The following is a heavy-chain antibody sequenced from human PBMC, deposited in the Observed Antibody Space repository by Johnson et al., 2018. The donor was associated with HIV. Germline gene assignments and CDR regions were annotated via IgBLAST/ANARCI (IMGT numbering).Heavy chain of an antibody. V-gene: IGHV3-33*06. CDR1: GFTFSNYG. D-gene: IGHD6-13*01. CDR2: IWFDGNNK. CDR3: AKVAVATAAGGVALDI. J-gene: IGHJ3*02. Sequence: QVQLVESGGGVVQPGRSLRLSCAASGFTFSNYGMHWVRQAPGKGLEWVAVIWFDGNNKHSSASVTGRFTISRDNSNNILYLQMNSRRVEDTAVYYCAKVAVATAAGGVALDIWGPGTMVTVS.